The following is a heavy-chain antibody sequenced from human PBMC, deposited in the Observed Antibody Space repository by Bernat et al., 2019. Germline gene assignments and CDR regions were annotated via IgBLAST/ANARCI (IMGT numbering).Heavy chain of an antibody. V-gene: IGHV3-33*01. J-gene: IGHJ3*02. CDR2: IWYDGSNK. CDR3: ARETPHDAFDI. CDR1: GFTFSSYG. Sequence: QVQLVESGGGVVQPGRSLRLSCAASGFTFSSYGMHWVRQAPGKGLEWVAVIWYDGSNKYYADSVKGRFTISRDNSKNTLYLQMNSLRAEDTAVYYCARETPHDAFDIWGQGTMVTVSS.